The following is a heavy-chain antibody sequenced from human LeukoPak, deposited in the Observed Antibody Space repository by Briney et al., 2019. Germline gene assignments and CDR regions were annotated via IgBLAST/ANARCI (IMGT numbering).Heavy chain of an antibody. Sequence: ASVKVSCKASGYTFTSYGISWVRQAPGQGLEWMGWISAYNGNTNYAQKLQGRATMTTDTSTSTAYMELRSLRSDDTAVYYCTVVVPAALIDYWGQGTLVTVSS. CDR1: GYTFTSYG. D-gene: IGHD2-2*01. CDR3: TVVVPAALIDY. J-gene: IGHJ4*02. V-gene: IGHV1-18*01. CDR2: ISAYNGNT.